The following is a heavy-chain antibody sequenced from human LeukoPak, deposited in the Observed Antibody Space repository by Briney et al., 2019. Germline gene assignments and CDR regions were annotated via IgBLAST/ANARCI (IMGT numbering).Heavy chain of an antibody. CDR1: GFTVSSNY. CDR3: AREAVTYGSGADPLDY. D-gene: IGHD3-10*01. J-gene: IGHJ4*02. CDR2: LYSGGST. V-gene: IGHV3-66*01. Sequence: GGSLRLSCAASGFTVSSNYMSWVRQALGKGLEWVSVLYSGGSTYYADSVKGRFIISRDNSKNTLYLQMNSLRGEDTAVYYCAREAVTYGSGADPLDYWGQGTLVTVSS.